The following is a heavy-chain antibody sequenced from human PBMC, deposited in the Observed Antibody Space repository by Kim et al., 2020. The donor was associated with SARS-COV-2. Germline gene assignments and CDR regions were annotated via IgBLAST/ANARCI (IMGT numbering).Heavy chain of an antibody. CDR1: GYSISSGYY. CDR2: IYHSGST. Sequence: SETLSLTCTVSGYSISSGYYWGWIRQPPGKGLEWIGSIYHSGSTYYNPSLKSRVTISVDTSKNQFSLKLSSVTAADTAVYYYAREPTMAHYYYGMDVWG. J-gene: IGHJ6*02. D-gene: IGHD3-10*01. V-gene: IGHV4-38-2*02. CDR3: AREPTMAHYYYGMDV.